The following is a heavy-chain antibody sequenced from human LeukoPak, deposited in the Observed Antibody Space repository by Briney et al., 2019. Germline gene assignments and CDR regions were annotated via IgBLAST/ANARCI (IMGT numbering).Heavy chain of an antibody. CDR2: IYHNGIT. CDR3: TRGVALSDHGIIDS. V-gene: IGHV4-38-2*01. CDR1: GYSFSSGFF. J-gene: IGHJ4*02. Sequence: PSETLSLTCAVSGYSFSSGFFWGWIRPPPGKGLEWIATIYHNGITHYNPSLKSRVTIPVDTSKNQFSLKMSSVTAADTAVYYCTRGVALSDHGIIDSWGQGTLATVSS. D-gene: IGHD1-1*01.